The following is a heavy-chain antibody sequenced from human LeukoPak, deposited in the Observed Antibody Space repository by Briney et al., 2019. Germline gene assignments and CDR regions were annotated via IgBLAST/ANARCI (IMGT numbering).Heavy chain of an antibody. D-gene: IGHD6-13*01. CDR1: GFTFSNYA. Sequence: PGGSLRLSCAASGFTFSNYAMSWVRQAPGKGLEWVSGISGSGTSTYYADSVKGRFTFSRDNSKNTLYLQMNSLRAEDTAVYYCAKDDHQLVLDYWGQGTLVTVSS. CDR2: ISGSGTST. CDR3: AKDDHQLVLDY. V-gene: IGHV3-23*01. J-gene: IGHJ4*02.